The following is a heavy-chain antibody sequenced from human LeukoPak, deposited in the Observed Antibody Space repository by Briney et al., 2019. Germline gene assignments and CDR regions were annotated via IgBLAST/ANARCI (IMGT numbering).Heavy chain of an antibody. CDR2: IYSGGST. J-gene: IGHJ4*02. CDR1: GLTVSSNY. CDR3: ARALGLLWFGELLGD. D-gene: IGHD3-10*01. V-gene: IGHV3-53*01. Sequence: EGSLRLSCAASGLTVSSNYMSWVRQAPGKGLEWVSVIYSGGSTYYADSVKGRFTISRDNSKNTLYLQMNSLRAEDAAVYYCARALGLLWFGELLGDWGQGTLVTVSS.